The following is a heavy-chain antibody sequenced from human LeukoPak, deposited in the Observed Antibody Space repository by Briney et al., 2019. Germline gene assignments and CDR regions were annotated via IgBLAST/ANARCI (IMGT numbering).Heavy chain of an antibody. Sequence: GSSVRVSCKASGDTFRTYGVTWVRQAPGQGLEWMGEIGPLFATTYYAHRFQDRVKITADESTTTAYMELRSLRSEDTAMYYCARIGCSADTCASGAFDIWGQGAMVTVSS. CDR1: GDTFRTYG. D-gene: IGHD3-16*01. CDR3: ARIGCSADTCASGAFDI. CDR2: IGPLFATT. V-gene: IGHV1-69*01. J-gene: IGHJ3*02.